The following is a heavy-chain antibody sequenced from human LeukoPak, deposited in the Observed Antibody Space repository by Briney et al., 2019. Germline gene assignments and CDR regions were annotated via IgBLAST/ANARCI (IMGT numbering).Heavy chain of an antibody. CDR1: GGSINSHY. CDR3: VRRDTGWNYFDY. CDR2: IYSTGKN. Sequence: PSETLSLTCAVSGGSINSHYWGWIRQPPGKGLQWIGDIYSTGKNNYNPSLKGRVTISLDTSKSHLSLNLTSVLAADTAIYYCVRRDTGWNYFDYWGQGILVTVSS. V-gene: IGHV4-4*08. D-gene: IGHD6-19*01. J-gene: IGHJ4*02.